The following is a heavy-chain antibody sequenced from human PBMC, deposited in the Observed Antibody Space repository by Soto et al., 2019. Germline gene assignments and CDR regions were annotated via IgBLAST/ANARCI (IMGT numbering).Heavy chain of an antibody. CDR3: ASLGTRSVV. J-gene: IGHJ6*02. D-gene: IGHD1-7*01. V-gene: IGHV5-51*01. CDR2: IYPADSDT. CDR1: GYSFTSYW. Sequence: PCESLKISCKGSGYSFTSYWIGWVRQMPGKGLAWMGMIYPADSDTRYSPSFQDQVTISTDKSISTAYLQWSSLKASDTAMYYCASLGTRSVVWGQGTTVTVSS.